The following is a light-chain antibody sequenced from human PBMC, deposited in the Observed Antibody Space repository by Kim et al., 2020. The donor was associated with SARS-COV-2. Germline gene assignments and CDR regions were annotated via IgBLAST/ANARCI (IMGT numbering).Light chain of an antibody. CDR1: QSISSY. CDR3: QQTDSTPHT. V-gene: IGKV1-39*01. J-gene: IGKJ1*01. CDR2: AAS. Sequence: DIQMTQSPSSLSASVGDRVTITCRASQSISSYLNWYQQKPGKAPKLLIYAASSLLSGVPSRFSGSGSGTDFTLTISSLQPEDFATYYCQQTDSTPHTFGQGTKVDIK.